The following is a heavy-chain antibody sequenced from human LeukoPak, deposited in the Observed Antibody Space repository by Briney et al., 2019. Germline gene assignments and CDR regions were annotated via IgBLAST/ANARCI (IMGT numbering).Heavy chain of an antibody. D-gene: IGHD2-15*01. J-gene: IGHJ4*02. V-gene: IGHV3-7*01. Sequence: PGWSLTLSCAASGFTFSRYWMTWVRQSPGKGPEWVANINQDGSEKYYGDSVTGRFTISRDNAENSLFLQMNSLRADDTGVYYCARAREAPANVFPDHWGQGVVVTVSS. CDR3: ARAREAPANVFPDH. CDR1: GFTFSRYW. CDR2: INQDGSEK.